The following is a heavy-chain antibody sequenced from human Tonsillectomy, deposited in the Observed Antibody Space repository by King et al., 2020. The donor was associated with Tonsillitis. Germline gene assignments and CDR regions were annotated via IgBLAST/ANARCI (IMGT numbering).Heavy chain of an antibody. V-gene: IGHV4-59*01. D-gene: IGHD1-26*01. CDR3: AGGGGWLTDF. CDR2: IHYSEST. Sequence: VQLQESGPGLVKPSETLSLTCTVSGGFISSYYWSWIRQPPGKGLEWIGNIHYSESTNYNSSLRSRVTMSMDTSKNQFSLRLASVTAADTAVYYCAGGGGWLTDFWGQGTLVTVSS. CDR1: GGFISSYY. J-gene: IGHJ4*02.